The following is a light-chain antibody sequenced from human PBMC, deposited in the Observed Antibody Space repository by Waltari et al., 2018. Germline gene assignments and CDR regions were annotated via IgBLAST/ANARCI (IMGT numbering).Light chain of an antibody. J-gene: IGLJ2*01. Sequence: QSALTQPASVSGSPGQSITISCTGSSSDIGAYHYVAWYQHFPDEAPKLLIYEVRNRPSGVSSRFSGSKSGNTASLTISGIQAEDEAHYYCSSYTNTFVVFGGGTKLTVL. V-gene: IGLV2-14*01. CDR1: SSDIGAYHY. CDR2: EVR. CDR3: SSYTNTFVV.